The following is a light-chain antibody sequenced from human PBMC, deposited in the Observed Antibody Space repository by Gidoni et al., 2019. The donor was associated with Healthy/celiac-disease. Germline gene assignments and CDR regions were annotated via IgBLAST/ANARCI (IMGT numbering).Light chain of an antibody. CDR2: DAS. Sequence: PALLAVAPGERATLYGRASQSGSSNLDWYQQKPGQAPRLLIYDASTRATGVPARFSGSGSGTEFTLKISSLQSEDFAVYYCKQYNNWPLTFGGGTKVEIK. CDR1: QSGSSN. CDR3: KQYNNWPLT. V-gene: IGKV3-15*01. J-gene: IGKJ4*01.